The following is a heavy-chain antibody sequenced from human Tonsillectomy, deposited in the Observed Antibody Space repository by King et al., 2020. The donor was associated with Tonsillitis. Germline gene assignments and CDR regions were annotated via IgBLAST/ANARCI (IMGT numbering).Heavy chain of an antibody. J-gene: IGHJ4*02. CDR3: ARVNGIAVATFDF. CDR2: INHSGST. V-gene: IGHV4-34*01. Sequence: VQLQQWGAGLLKPSETLSLTCAVYGGSFSGYYWSWIRQPPGKGLEWIGEINHSGSTNYNPSLESRVTVSVDTSKNQLSLNLNSVTTADTAVYYCARVNGIAVATFDFWGQGTLVTVSS. CDR1: GGSFSGYY. D-gene: IGHD6-19*01.